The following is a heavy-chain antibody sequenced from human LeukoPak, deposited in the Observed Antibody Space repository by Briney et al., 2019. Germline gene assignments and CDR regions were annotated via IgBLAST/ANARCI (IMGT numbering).Heavy chain of an antibody. D-gene: IGHD6-6*01. J-gene: IGHJ4*02. V-gene: IGHV1-2*02. CDR2: INPRSGGT. CDR1: GYNFIDYY. Sequence: ASVKVSCKASGYNFIDYYIHWVRQAPGQGPEWMGWINPRSGGTKYAQKYQGRITMTRDTSIDTGYIEVTSLTYDDTAVFLCTREPLSGQLVPYDYWGQGTVVTVSS. CDR3: TREPLSGQLVPYDY.